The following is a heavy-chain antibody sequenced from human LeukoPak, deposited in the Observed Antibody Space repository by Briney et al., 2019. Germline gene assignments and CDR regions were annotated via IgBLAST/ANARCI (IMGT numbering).Heavy chain of an antibody. Sequence: GGSLRLSCAASGFTFSSYSMNWVRQAPGKGLEWVSSISSSSSYIYYADSVKGRFTISRDNAKNSLYLQMNSLRAEDTAVYYCARDLTVEMATTTPGWFDPWGQGTLVTVSS. CDR3: ARDLTVEMATTTPGWFDP. V-gene: IGHV3-21*01. D-gene: IGHD5-24*01. CDR2: ISSSSSYI. CDR1: GFTFSSYS. J-gene: IGHJ5*02.